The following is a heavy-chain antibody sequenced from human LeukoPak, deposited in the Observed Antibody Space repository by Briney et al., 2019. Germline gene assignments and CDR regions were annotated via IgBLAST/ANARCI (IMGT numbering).Heavy chain of an antibody. Sequence: GESLRISCKGSGYTFSSYWIGWVRRMPGKGLEWMGIIYPGDSDTRYSPSLQGQVTISVDTSIGTAYLQWSSLKASDTAIYYCARQNDFRLDYWGQGTLVTVSS. CDR3: ARQNDFRLDY. J-gene: IGHJ4*02. D-gene: IGHD3-3*01. CDR1: GYTFSSYW. V-gene: IGHV5-51*01. CDR2: IYPGDSDT.